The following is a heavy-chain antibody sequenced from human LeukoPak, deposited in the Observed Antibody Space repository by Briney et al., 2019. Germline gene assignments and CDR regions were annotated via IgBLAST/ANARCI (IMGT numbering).Heavy chain of an antibody. CDR1: GGSISSYY. CDR3: ARGNYYDSRTYYRAFDI. D-gene: IGHD3-22*01. Sequence: PSETLSLTCTVSGGSISSYYWNWIRQPPGKGLEWIGYIYYSGSTNYNPSLKSRVTISVDTSKNQFSLKLSSVTAADTAVYYCARGNYYDSRTYYRAFDIWGQGTMVTVSS. V-gene: IGHV4-59*01. CDR2: IYYSGST. J-gene: IGHJ3*02.